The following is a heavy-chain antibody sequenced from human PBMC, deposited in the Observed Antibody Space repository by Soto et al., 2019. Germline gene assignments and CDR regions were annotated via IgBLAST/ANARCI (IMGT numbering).Heavy chain of an antibody. V-gene: IGHV1-24*01. CDR2: FDPEDGEI. D-gene: IGHD5-12*01. Sequence: ASSVKVSCKVSGYTLTELSMHWVRQAPGKGLEWMGGFDPEDGEIIYAQKFQGRVTMTEDTSTDTAYMELSSLRSEDTAVYYCATSIRDIVATNTYFDYWGQGTLVTVSS. CDR1: GYTLTELS. J-gene: IGHJ4*02. CDR3: ATSIRDIVATNTYFDY.